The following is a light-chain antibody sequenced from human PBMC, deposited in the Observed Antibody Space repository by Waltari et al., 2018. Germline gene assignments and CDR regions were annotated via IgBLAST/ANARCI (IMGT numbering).Light chain of an antibody. CDR3: QQYGSSVLYT. J-gene: IGKJ2*01. Sequence: VLTQSPGPLSLSPGERATLSCRSSHRLTKGYLAWYQQKPGQAPRLLIYGASSRAAGIPDRCSGSGSGTDFTLTISRLEPDDSAVYYCQQYGSSVLYTFGQGTKLEIK. V-gene: IGKV3-20*01. CDR2: GAS. CDR1: HRLTKGY.